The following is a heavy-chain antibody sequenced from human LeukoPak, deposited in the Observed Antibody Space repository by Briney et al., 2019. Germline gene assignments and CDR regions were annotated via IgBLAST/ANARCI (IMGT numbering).Heavy chain of an antibody. D-gene: IGHD2-2*01. V-gene: IGHV3-21*01. J-gene: IGHJ3*02. CDR2: ISSASNYI. CDR3: ARDVAPATIPNAFDI. Sequence: EGSLRLSCVASGVPVSDYSMNWVRQAPGKGLEWVSSISSASNYIYYSDSVKGRFTISRDNAKNSLYLQMESLRVEDTAVYFCARDVAPATIPNAFDIWGQGTLVTVSS. CDR1: GVPVSDYS.